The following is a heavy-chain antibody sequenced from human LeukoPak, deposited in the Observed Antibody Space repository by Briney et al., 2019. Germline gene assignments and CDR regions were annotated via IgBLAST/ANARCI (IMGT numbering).Heavy chain of an antibody. J-gene: IGHJ4*02. V-gene: IGHV3-11*01. Sequence: GGSLGLSCAVSGFNFSDHYMTWIRQAPGRGLEWVSYISNRGYSKYYADSVKGRFTISRDNSNNSLYLQMNSLRAEDTAVYYCARSKRTYDFWGQGTLVTVSS. CDR2: ISNRGYSK. CDR1: GFNFSDHY. CDR3: ARSKRTYDF.